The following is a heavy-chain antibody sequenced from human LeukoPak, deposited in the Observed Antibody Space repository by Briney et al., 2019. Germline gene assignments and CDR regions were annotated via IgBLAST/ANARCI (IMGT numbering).Heavy chain of an antibody. CDR3: ARQDGLWVGDLGGWFDF. D-gene: IGHD3-10*01. CDR1: GTSISRHY. V-gene: IGHV4-4*09. CDR2: ISTTGST. Sequence: SETLSLTCTVSGTSISRHYWSWLRQSAGLGLEWLGCISTTGSTTYNPSLEGRVTMSEDTSQNQLSLTLSSVTAADTAVYFCARQDGLWVGDLGGWFDFWGQGIQVTVSS. J-gene: IGHJ5*01.